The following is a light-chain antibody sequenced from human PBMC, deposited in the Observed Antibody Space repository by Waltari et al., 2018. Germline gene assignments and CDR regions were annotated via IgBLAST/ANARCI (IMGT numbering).Light chain of an antibody. J-gene: IGLJ3*02. CDR1: SSDVGGYNH. V-gene: IGLV2-14*01. Sequence: QSALTQPASVSASPGQSITISCTGTSSDVGGYNHVSWYQQHPGKAPKLVFYEVTNRPPGVSECLPASKAGNTASLAISGLQGEDEADYYGSSFSSRGTLVVFGGGTKLTVL. CDR2: EVT. CDR3: SSFSSRGTLVV.